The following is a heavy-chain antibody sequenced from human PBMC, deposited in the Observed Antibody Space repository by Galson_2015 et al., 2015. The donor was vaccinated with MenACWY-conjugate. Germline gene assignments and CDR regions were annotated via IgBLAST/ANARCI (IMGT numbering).Heavy chain of an antibody. Sequence: SLRLSCAASGFTFSSYAMSWVRQAPGKGLEWLSTIDGSDGSTFYADSVRGRFTISRDNSKNTLYLQMNSLRAEDTAVYYCAKPDPMIGYRGRLDYWGKGTLVIVSS. CDR1: GFTFSSYA. V-gene: IGHV3-23*01. CDR2: IDGSDGST. D-gene: IGHD5-12*01. J-gene: IGHJ4*02. CDR3: AKPDPMIGYRGRLDY.